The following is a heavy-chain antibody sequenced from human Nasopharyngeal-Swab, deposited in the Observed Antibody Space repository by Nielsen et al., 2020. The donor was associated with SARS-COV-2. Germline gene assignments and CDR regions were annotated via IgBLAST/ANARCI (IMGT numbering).Heavy chain of an antibody. V-gene: IGHV3-9*01. J-gene: IGHJ4*02. CDR2: ITWNSGNK. CDR1: GFTFENYA. CDR3: AKARRTDTYGYECFDS. Sequence: SLKISCVASGFTFENYAMHWVRQPPGKGLEWVSGITWNSGNKGYAESVQGRFTISRDNAKNSLYLQMNSLRAEDTAFYYCAKARRTDTYGYECFDSWGQGTLVTVSS. D-gene: IGHD5-18*01.